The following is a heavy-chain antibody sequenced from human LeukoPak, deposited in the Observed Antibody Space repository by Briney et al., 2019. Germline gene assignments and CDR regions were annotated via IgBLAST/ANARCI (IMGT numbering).Heavy chain of an antibody. CDR2: IDPKSGGT. Sequence: ASVKVSCKASGYTFTGSYMHWVRQAPGQGLEWMGWIDPKSGGTHSAQKFQGRVTMTRDPSISTDYMALSKLRSDDQPVYYCPRGGYDILTGSYRVRYYFDYWGQGTLVTLSS. D-gene: IGHD3-9*01. J-gene: IGHJ4*02. CDR3: PRGGYDILTGSYRVRYYFDY. CDR1: GYTFTGSY. V-gene: IGHV1-2*02.